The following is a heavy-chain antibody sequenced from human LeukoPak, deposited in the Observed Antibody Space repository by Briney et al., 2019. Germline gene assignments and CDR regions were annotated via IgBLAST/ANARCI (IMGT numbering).Heavy chain of an antibody. CDR2: IKQDGSEI. CDR1: GFTFSSYW. J-gene: IGHJ6*03. Sequence: GGSLRLSCAASGFTFSSYWMNWVRQAPGKGLEWVANIKQDGSEIYYVDSVRGRFTISRDNAKNSLYLQMNSLRAEDTALYYCVRAMDVWGKGTTVTVSS. V-gene: IGHV3-7*01. CDR3: VRAMDV.